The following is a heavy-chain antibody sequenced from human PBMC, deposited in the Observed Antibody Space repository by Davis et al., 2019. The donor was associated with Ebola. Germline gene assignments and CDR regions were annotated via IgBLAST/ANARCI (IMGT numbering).Heavy chain of an antibody. J-gene: IGHJ4*02. CDR2: IIPMFGTP. CDR3: AKNLDSSGYYPVVN. D-gene: IGHD3-22*01. V-gene: IGHV1-69*13. Sequence: SVKVSCKASGGTFTNYAISWVRQAPGQGLEWMGWIIPMFGTPNYAQKFQGRLTITADQSTKTAYMELSSLRSADTAVYYCAKNLDSSGYYPVVNWGQGTLVTVSS. CDR1: GGTFTNYA.